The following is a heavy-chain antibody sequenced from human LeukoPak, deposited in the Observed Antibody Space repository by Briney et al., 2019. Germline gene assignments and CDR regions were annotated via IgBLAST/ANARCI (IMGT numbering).Heavy chain of an antibody. J-gene: IGHJ4*02. V-gene: IGHV3-23*01. CDR1: GFTFSSYA. CDR2: ISGSDGST. D-gene: IGHD3-10*01. Sequence: GGSLRLSCAASGFTFSSYAMSWVRQAPGKGLEWVSAISGSDGSTYYADSVKGRFTISRDNSKNTLYLQMNSLRAEDTAVYYCAKVLWFGELSPYYFDYWGQGTLVTVSS. CDR3: AKVLWFGELSPYYFDY.